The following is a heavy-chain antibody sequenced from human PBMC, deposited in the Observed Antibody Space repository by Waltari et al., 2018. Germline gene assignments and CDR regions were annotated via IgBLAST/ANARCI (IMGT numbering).Heavy chain of an antibody. V-gene: IGHV3-7*01. CDR2: IKQDGSEK. J-gene: IGHJ6*02. CDR1: GFTFSSYW. CDR3: ARDGPSVVATKNNYYYGMDV. Sequence: EVQLVESGGGLVQPGGSLRLSCAASGFTFSSYWMSWVRQAPGKGLEWVANIKQDGSEKYYVDSVKGRFTISRDNAKNSLYLQMNSLRAEDTAVYYCARDGPSVVATKNNYYYGMDVWGQGTTVTVSS. D-gene: IGHD5-12*01.